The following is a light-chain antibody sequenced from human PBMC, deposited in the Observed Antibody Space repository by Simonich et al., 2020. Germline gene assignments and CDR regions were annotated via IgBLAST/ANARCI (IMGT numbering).Light chain of an antibody. Sequence: SYELTQPPLGSVSPGQTARITCSGDALPKKYAYWYQQKSGQAPVLVIYEDSKRPSGIPESFSGSRSGTMATWTISGAQVEDEADYYCYSTDSSGNHRVFGGGTKLTVL. J-gene: IGLJ3*02. CDR1: ALPKKY. CDR2: EDS. V-gene: IGLV3-10*01. CDR3: YSTDSSGNHRV.